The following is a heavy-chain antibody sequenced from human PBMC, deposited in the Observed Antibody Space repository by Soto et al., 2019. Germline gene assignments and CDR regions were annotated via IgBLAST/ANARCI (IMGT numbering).Heavy chain of an antibody. D-gene: IGHD1-20*01. CDR1: GRSISSGGYY. CDR3: ARENNNWNDHDWFDP. Sequence: SETLSLTCTVSGRSISSGGYYWRWVRQHPGKGLEWIGYIYYSGSTYYNPSLKSRVTISVDTSKNQFSMKLSSVAAADTDVYYCARENNNWNDHDWFDPWGQGTMVTVSS. V-gene: IGHV4-31*03. CDR2: IYYSGST. J-gene: IGHJ5*02.